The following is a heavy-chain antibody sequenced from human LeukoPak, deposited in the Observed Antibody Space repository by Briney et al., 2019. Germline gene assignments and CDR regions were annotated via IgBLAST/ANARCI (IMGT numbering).Heavy chain of an antibody. V-gene: IGHV1-2*02. D-gene: IGHD3-10*01. CDR1: GYTFTDYY. CDR3: ARVEGKSLFDY. J-gene: IGHJ4*02. Sequence: ASVKVSCKASGYTFTDYYIHWLRQAPGQGLECMGWINPNSGGTNYAQKFQGRVTMTRDTSISTAYMELSRLRSDDTAVYYCARVEGKSLFDYWGQGTLVTVSS. CDR2: INPNSGGT.